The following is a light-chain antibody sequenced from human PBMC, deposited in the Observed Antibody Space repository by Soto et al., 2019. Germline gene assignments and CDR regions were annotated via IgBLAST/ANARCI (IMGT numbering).Light chain of an antibody. Sequence: EIVLTQSPGTLSLSPGDRATLSCRASQSVSSSYLAWYQQKPGQAPRLLIYGASSRATGTPDRFSGSGYGTDFTLTISRLEPEDFAVYYCQQYGSSPRTFGHVNKV. CDR2: GAS. V-gene: IGKV3-20*01. CDR1: QSVSSSY. J-gene: IGKJ1*01. CDR3: QQYGSSPRT.